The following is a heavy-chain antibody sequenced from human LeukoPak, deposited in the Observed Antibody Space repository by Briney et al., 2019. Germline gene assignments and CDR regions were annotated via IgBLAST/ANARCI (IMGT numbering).Heavy chain of an antibody. CDR2: ISGSGGST. V-gene: IGHV3-23*01. J-gene: IGHJ4*02. CDR3: AKGGSGWLSSGLDY. CDR1: GFTFSSYA. Sequence: GGSLRLSCAASGFTFSSYAMSWVRQAPGKGLEWVSAISGSGGSTYYADSVKGRFTISRDNSKNTLYLQMNSLRAEDTAVYYCAKGGSGWLSSGLDYWGQGTLVTVSS. D-gene: IGHD6-19*01.